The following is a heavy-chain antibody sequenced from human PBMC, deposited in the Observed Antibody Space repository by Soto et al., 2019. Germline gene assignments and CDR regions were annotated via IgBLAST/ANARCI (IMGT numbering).Heavy chain of an antibody. CDR3: ARLPGYISDWYYFDL. CDR2: ISPKSGGT. D-gene: IGHD6-19*01. V-gene: IGHV1-2*02. J-gene: IGHJ4*02. Sequence: QVQLVQSGAEVKKPGASVKVSCEASGHTFIDYYMHWVRQAPGQGFEWMGRISPKSGGTNYAQKFQGRVTMTWDTSINTAYMELSSLMSADTAVYYCARLPGYISDWYYFDLWCEGALGTVCS. CDR1: GHTFIDYY.